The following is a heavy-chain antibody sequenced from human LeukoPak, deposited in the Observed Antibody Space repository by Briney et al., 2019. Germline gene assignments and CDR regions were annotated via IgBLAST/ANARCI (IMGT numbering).Heavy chain of an antibody. V-gene: IGHV3-30*04. CDR3: ARVGLESRGFWGWGAYEYYFDY. CDR1: GFTFSSYA. J-gene: IGHJ4*02. CDR2: ISYDGSNK. Sequence: PGRSLRLSCAASGFTFSSYAMHWVRQAPGKGLEWVAVISYDGSNKYYADSVKGRFTISRDNSKNTLYLQMNSLRAEDTAVYYCARVGLESRGFWGWGAYEYYFDYWGQGTLVTVSS. D-gene: IGHD3-16*01.